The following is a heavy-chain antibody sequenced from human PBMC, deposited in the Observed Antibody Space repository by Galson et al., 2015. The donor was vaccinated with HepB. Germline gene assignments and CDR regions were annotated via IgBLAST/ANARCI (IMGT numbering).Heavy chain of an antibody. V-gene: IGHV3-7*03. CDR2: INQDGSAT. CDR3: ARDTYGWGTPFDH. D-gene: IGHD3-16*01. J-gene: IGHJ4*02. Sequence: SLRLSCAVSGFPFSNYYMSWLRQAPGMGLEWVANINQDGSATQHGDSLRGRSTVSRDNAKKSLVLQMNTLGAEDTAVYYCARDTYGWGTPFDHWGQGTLVTVSS. CDR1: GFPFSNYY.